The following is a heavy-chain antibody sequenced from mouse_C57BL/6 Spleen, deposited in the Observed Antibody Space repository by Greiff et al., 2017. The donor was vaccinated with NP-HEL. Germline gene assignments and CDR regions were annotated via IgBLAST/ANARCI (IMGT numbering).Heavy chain of an antibody. Sequence: VQLQQSGAELVKPGASVKLSCKASGYTFTEYTIHWVKQRSGQGLEWIGWFYPGSGSIKYNEKFKDKATLTADKSSSTVYMELSRLTSEDSAVYFCARHEPHYYGSSYGWFAYWGQGTLVTVSA. CDR2: FYPGSGSI. D-gene: IGHD1-1*01. CDR1: GYTFTEYT. V-gene: IGHV1-62-2*01. CDR3: ARHEPHYYGSSYGWFAY. J-gene: IGHJ3*01.